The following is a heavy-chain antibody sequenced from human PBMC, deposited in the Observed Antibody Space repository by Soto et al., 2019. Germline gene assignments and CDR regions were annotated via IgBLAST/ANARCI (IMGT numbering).Heavy chain of an antibody. CDR2: IYHSGST. V-gene: IGHV4-59*04. J-gene: IGHJ4*02. CDR3: AAGGGLPRYY. CDR1: GGSISSYY. D-gene: IGHD5-12*01. Sequence: PSETLSLTCPVSGGSISSYYWSWIRQPPGKGLEWIGYIYHSGSTYYNPSLKSRVTISVDRSKNQFSLKLSSVTAADTAVYYCAAGGGLPRYYWGQGTLVTVSS.